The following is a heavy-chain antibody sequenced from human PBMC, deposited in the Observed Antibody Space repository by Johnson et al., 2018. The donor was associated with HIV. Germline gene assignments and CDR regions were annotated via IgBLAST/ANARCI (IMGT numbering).Heavy chain of an antibody. CDR2: IRYDGSNK. J-gene: IGHJ3*02. D-gene: IGHD6-6*01. V-gene: IGHV3-30*02. Sequence: QVQLVESGGGVVQPGGSLRLSCAASGFTFSSYGMHWVRQAPGKGLEWVAFIRYDGSNKYYADSVKGRFTISRDNSKNTLYLQMNSLRAEDTAVYYCAKVPGSSSSKEGRVAFDIWGQGTMVTVSS. CDR1: GFTFSSYG. CDR3: AKVPGSSSSKEGRVAFDI.